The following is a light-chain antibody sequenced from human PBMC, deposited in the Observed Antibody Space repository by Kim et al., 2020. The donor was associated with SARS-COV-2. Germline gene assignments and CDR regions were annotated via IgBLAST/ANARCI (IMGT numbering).Light chain of an antibody. CDR1: RSDVDGYNY. CDR3: SSYTSSSTWV. J-gene: IGLJ3*02. V-gene: IGLV2-14*03. CDR2: DVS. Sequence: GQSITISCTGTRSDVDGYNYVSWYQQHPGKAPKLMIYDVSNRPSGVSNRFSGSKSGNTASLTISGLQAEDEADYYCSSYTSSSTWVFGGGTQLTVL.